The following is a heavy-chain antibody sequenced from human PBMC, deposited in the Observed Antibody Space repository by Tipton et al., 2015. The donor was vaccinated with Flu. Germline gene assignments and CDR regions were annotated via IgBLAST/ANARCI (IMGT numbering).Heavy chain of an antibody. D-gene: IGHD5-24*01. CDR3: ARDGAGYNGAFDM. V-gene: IGHV1-2*02. Sequence: QLVQSGAEVKKPGESLTISCKGSGYDFTKYWIGWVRQMPGKGLEWMGWINPNDNGTRYPQKFQGRVTMTRDTSISTVYMELSRLSSDDTAVYYCARDGAGYNGAFDMWGQGTMVTVSS. CDR1: GYDFTKYW. CDR2: INPNDNGT. J-gene: IGHJ3*02.